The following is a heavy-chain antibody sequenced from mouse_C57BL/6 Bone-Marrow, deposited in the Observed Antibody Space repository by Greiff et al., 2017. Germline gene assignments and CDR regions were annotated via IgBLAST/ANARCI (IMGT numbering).Heavy chain of an antibody. J-gene: IGHJ3*01. Sequence: DVQLQESGTVLARPGASVKMSCKTSGYTFTSYWMHWVKQRPGQGLEWIGAIYPGNSDTSYNQKFKGKAKLTAVTSASTAYMELSSLTNEDSAVYYCTRSYYSNYVGFAYWGQGTLVTVSA. CDR3: TRSYYSNYVGFAY. D-gene: IGHD2-5*01. V-gene: IGHV1-5*01. CDR1: GYTFTSYW. CDR2: IYPGNSDT.